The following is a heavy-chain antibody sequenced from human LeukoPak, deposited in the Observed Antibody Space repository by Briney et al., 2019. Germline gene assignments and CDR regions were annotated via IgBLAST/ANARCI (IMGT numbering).Heavy chain of an antibody. CDR3: AREGWSSTSCYREYYMDV. CDR1: GGSISGYY. J-gene: IGHJ6*03. CDR2: LYSSGST. V-gene: IGHV4-4*07. Sequence: PSETLSLTCTVSGGSISGYYWSWIRQPAGKGLEWIGRLYSSGSTNYNPSLRSRVTMSVDTSKNQFSLNLSSVTAADTAVYYCAREGWSSTSCYREYYMDVWGKGTTVTVSS. D-gene: IGHD2-2*01.